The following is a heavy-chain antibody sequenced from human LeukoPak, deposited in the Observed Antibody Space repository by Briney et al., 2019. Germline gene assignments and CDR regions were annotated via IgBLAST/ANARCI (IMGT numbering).Heavy chain of an antibody. D-gene: IGHD2-2*01. CDR2: IYYSGST. V-gene: IGHV4-31*03. J-gene: IGHJ4*02. Sequence: SSETLSLTCTVSGGSISSGSYYWSWIRQAAGKGLEWIGYIYYSGSTYYNPSLKSRVTISVDTSKNQFSLKLSSVTAADTAVYYCAGYCSSTSCSLFDYWGQGTLVTVSS. CDR3: AGYCSSTSCSLFDY. CDR1: GGSISSGSYY.